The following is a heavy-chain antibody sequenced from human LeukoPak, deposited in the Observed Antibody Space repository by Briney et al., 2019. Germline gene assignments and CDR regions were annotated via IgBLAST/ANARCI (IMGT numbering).Heavy chain of an antibody. Sequence: ASVKVSCKASGYTFTSYDINWVRQATGQGLEWIGWMNPNSGNTGYAQKFQGRVIITRNTSISTAYMELSSLRSEDTAVYYCARGSGSYYAFDIWGQGTMVTVSS. J-gene: IGHJ3*02. CDR2: MNPNSGNT. D-gene: IGHD1-26*01. V-gene: IGHV1-8*03. CDR1: GYTFTSYD. CDR3: ARGSGSYYAFDI.